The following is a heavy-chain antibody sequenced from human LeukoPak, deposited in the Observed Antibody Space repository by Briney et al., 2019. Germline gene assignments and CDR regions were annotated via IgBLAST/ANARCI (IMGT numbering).Heavy chain of an antibody. D-gene: IGHD5-12*01. V-gene: IGHV4-4*07. CDR1: GGSISRYY. CDR3: ARDLHDSGYDSYYFDY. J-gene: IGHJ4*02. CDR2: VYTNGNT. Sequence: KTSETLSLTCTVSGGSISRYYWSWIRQPAGKGLEWIGRVYTNGNTNYNPSLKSRLTMSVDTSKNQFSLKLSSVTAADTAVYYCARDLHDSGYDSYYFDYCGQGTLVTVSS.